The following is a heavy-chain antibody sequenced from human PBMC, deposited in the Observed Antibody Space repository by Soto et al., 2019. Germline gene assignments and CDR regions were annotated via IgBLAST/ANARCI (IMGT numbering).Heavy chain of an antibody. CDR3: ARDDALRFSGV. CDR1: GFTFSSYW. D-gene: IGHD3-3*01. Sequence: GGSLRLSCAASGFTFSSYWMHWVRQAPGKGLVWVSRINSDGSSTSYADSVKGRFTISRDNAKNSLYLQMNGLRAEDTAVYYCARDDALRFSGVWGKGTTVTVSS. V-gene: IGHV3-74*01. CDR2: INSDGSST. J-gene: IGHJ6*04.